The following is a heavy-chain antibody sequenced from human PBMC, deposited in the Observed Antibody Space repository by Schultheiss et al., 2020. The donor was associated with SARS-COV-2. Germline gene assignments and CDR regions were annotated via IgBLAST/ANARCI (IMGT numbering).Heavy chain of an antibody. CDR3: AKDRWDYYYGVDV. J-gene: IGHJ6*02. D-gene: IGHD6-13*01. CDR2: ISFDGNNK. V-gene: IGHV3-30*14. CDR1: GFTFSDYA. Sequence: SCAASGFTFSDYAMHWVRQAPGKGLEWVAVISFDGNNKYYTDSVKGRFTISRDNSKNTLYLQMNSLRAEDTAVYYCAKDRWDYYYGVDVWGQGTTVTVSS.